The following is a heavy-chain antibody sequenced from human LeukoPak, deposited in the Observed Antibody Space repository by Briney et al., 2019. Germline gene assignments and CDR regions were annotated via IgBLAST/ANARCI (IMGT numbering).Heavy chain of an antibody. Sequence: SETLSLTCSVSGGSISSYYWSWIRQPPGKGLEWIGYIYYSGSTNYNPSLKSRVTISADTSKNQFSLKLSSVTAADTAMYYCARWGYSSGSYYFDYWGQGALVTVAS. CDR2: IYYSGST. V-gene: IGHV4-59*08. D-gene: IGHD6-19*01. CDR1: GGSISSYY. J-gene: IGHJ4*02. CDR3: ARWGYSSGSYYFDY.